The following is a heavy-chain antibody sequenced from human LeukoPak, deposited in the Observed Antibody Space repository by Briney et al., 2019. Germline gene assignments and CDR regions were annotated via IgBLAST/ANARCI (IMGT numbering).Heavy chain of an antibody. J-gene: IGHJ4*02. D-gene: IGHD5-24*01. CDR1: GFTFITYN. CDR2: ISSSSSYI. V-gene: IGHV3-21*01. CDR3: ARGTDGYNSLEPYYFDY. Sequence: GGSLRLSCAASGFTFITYNMNWVRQAPGKGLEWVSSISSSSSYIYYADSVKGRFTISRDNAKNSLYLQMNSLRAEDTAVYYCARGTDGYNSLEPYYFDYWGQGTLVTVSS.